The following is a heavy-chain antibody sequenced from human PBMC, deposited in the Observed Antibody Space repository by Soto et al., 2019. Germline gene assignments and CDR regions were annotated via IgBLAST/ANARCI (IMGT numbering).Heavy chain of an antibody. D-gene: IGHD6-13*01. CDR2: IWYDGSNK. Sequence: QVQLVESGGGVVQPGRSLRLSCAASGFTFSSYGMHWVRQAPGKGLEWVAVIWYDGSNKYYADSVKGRFTISRDNSKNTLYLQMNSLRAEDTAVYYCASQAAAGDFDYWGQGTLVTVSS. CDR1: GFTFSSYG. J-gene: IGHJ4*02. CDR3: ASQAAAGDFDY. V-gene: IGHV3-33*01.